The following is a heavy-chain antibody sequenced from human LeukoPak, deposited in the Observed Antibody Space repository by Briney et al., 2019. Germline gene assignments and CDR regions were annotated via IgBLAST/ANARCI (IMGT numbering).Heavy chain of an antibody. D-gene: IGHD1-26*01. CDR2: ISYDGSNK. J-gene: IGHJ6*03. CDR1: GFTFSSYA. V-gene: IGHV3-30-3*02. Sequence: QPGGFLRLSCAASGFTFSSYAMHWVRQAPGKGLEWVAVISYDGSNKYYADSVKGRFTISRDDSKNTLYLQMNGLRPEDTAVYYCAKSWGSTRPYYNYMDVWGKGTTVTVSS. CDR3: AKSWGSTRPYYNYMDV.